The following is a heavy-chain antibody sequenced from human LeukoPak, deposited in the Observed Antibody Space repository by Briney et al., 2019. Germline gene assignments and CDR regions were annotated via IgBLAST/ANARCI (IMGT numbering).Heavy chain of an antibody. J-gene: IGHJ4*02. CDR1: GFTFGDYA. CDR2: IRSKAYGGTI. Sequence: GGSLRLSCTASGFTFGDYAMSWFRQAPGKGLEWVGFIRSKAYGGTIEYAASVKGRFTISRDDSKSIAYLQMNSLKTEDTAVYYCTRDPNYGSGSAFFYWGQGTLVTVSS. V-gene: IGHV3-49*03. D-gene: IGHD3-10*01. CDR3: TRDPNYGSGSAFFY.